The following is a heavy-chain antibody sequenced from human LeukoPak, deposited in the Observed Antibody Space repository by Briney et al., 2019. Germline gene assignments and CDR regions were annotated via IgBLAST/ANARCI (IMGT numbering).Heavy chain of an antibody. V-gene: IGHV3-30-3*01. D-gene: IGHD3-22*01. CDR3: ARAAYYYDSSGYLSPLDY. CDR1: GFTFSSYV. CDR2: ISYDGNNK. J-gene: IGHJ4*02. Sequence: TGGSLRLSCAASGFTFSSYVMHWVRKGPGKGLEWVAVISYDGNNKYYADSVKGRFTISRDNSKDTLYLQMNSLRAEDTAVYYCARAAYYYDSSGYLSPLDYWGQGTLVTVSS.